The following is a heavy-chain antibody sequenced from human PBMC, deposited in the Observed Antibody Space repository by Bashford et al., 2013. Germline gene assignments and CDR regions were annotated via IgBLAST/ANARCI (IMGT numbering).Heavy chain of an antibody. CDR2: INHSGST. CDR3: ARDNCSGGSCSTEYFQH. D-gene: IGHD2-15*01. V-gene: IGHV4-34*01. Sequence: WIRQPPGKGLEWIGEINHSGSTNYNPSLKSRVTISVDTSKNQFSLKLSSVTAADTAVYYCARDNCSGGSCSTEYFQHWGQGTLVTVSS. J-gene: IGHJ1*01.